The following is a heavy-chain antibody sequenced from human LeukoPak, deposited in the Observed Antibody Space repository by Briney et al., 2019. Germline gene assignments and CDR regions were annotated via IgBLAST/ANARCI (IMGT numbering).Heavy chain of an antibody. CDR2: IIPIFGTA. V-gene: IGHV1-69*01. J-gene: IGHJ6*02. D-gene: IGHD2-15*01. CDR1: GGTFSSYA. CDR3: ARSYCSGGSCQPYGMDV. Sequence: SVKVSCKASGGTFSSYAISRVRQAPGQRLEWMEGIIPIFGTANYAQKFQGRVTITADESTSTAYMELSSLRSEDTAVYYCARSYCSGGSCQPYGMDVWGQGTTVTVSS.